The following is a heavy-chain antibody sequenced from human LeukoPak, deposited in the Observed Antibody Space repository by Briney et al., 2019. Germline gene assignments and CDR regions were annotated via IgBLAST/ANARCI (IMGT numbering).Heavy chain of an antibody. CDR1: GDSFSGSSAA. V-gene: IGHV6-1*01. CDR3: ARGWGFDP. D-gene: IGHD3-16*01. CDR2: TYYRSKWFN. J-gene: IGHJ5*02. Sequence: SQTLSLTCDISGDSFSGSSAAWNWIRQSPSRGLEWLGRTYYRSKWFNDYAVSVKSRITINPDTSKNQFSLQIRSVTPEDTAVYYCARGWGFDPWGQGTLVTVSS.